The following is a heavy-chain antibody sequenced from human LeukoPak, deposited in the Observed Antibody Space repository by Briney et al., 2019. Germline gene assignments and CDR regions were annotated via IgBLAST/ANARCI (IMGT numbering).Heavy chain of an antibody. CDR2: IYPRDGST. V-gene: IGHV1-46*01. CDR1: GYTFTSNY. CDR3: ARDQEGFDY. Sequence: VASVTASCKASGYTFTSNYIHWVRQAPGQGLEWMGMIYPRDGSTSYAQKFQGRVTVTRDTSTSTVHMELSGLRSEDTAVYYCARDQEGFDYWGQGTLVTVSS. J-gene: IGHJ4*02.